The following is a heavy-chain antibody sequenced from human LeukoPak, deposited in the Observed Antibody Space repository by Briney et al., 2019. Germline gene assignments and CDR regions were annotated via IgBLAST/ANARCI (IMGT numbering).Heavy chain of an antibody. V-gene: IGHV3-7*05. J-gene: IGHJ4*02. CDR3: AREPSAVTLDY. Sequence: GGSLRLSCAASGFTFSSYWMNWVRQAPGKGLGWVANIKQDGSEKYYVDSVKGRFTISRDNAKNSLYLQMNSLRAEDTAVYYCAREPSAVTLDYWGQGTLVTVSS. CDR1: GFTFSSYW. CDR2: IKQDGSEK. D-gene: IGHD4-17*01.